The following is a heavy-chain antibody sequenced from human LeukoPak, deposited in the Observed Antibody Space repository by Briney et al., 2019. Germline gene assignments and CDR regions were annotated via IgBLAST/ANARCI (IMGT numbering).Heavy chain of an antibody. V-gene: IGHV4-39*01. CDR2: IYYSGTS. CDR3: ARQPVVAATPFYYMDV. Sequence: PSETLSLTCTVSGGSISSYYWSWIRQPPGKGLEWIGAIYYSGTSYYNSSLKSRVTISVDTSKNQFSLKLSSVTAADTAVYYCARQPVVAATPFYYMDVWGKGAPVTISS. CDR1: GGSISSYY. D-gene: IGHD2-15*01. J-gene: IGHJ6*03.